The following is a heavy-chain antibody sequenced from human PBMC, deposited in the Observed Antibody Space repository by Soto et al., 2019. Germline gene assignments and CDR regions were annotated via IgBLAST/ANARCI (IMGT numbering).Heavy chain of an antibody. CDR3: ARKYITFFGGLKRRVALDYFDF. CDR1: GDSISSSSSYY. J-gene: IGHJ4*02. D-gene: IGHD3-3*01. V-gene: IGHV4-39*01. Sequence: SETLSLTCTVSGDSISSSSSYYWGWVRQPPGKGLEWLGSVYYDGNTYSNPSLKSRVSISVDTSKNQFSLRLSSVTAADTAVYYCARKYITFFGGLKRRVALDYFDFWGQAALVTTSS. CDR2: VYYDGNT.